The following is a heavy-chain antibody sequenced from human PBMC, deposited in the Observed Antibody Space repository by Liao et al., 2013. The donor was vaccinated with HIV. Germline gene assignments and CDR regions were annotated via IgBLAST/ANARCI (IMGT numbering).Heavy chain of an antibody. CDR3: ARVSGRYPNWYFDL. CDR2: IYANGST. Sequence: HVQLQESGPGLLKPSQTLSLTCTVSDGSINSGSYYWSWIRQPAGKGLEWIGRIYANGSTNYNPSLKSRGTISADTSKNQFSLDLRSVTAADTAVYFCARVSGRYPNWYFDLWGRGTLVTVPS. D-gene: IGHD1-26*01. J-gene: IGHJ2*01. CDR1: DGSINSGSYY. V-gene: IGHV4-61*02.